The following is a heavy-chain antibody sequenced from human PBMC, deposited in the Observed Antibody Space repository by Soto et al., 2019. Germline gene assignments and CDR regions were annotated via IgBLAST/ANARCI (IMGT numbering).Heavy chain of an antibody. CDR2: IIPLFGTT. Sequence: SVKVSCKASGGTFSSYAISWVRQAPGRGLEWMGGIIPLFGTTNYAQKFRGRVTVTADESTSTVYMEVRSLRFEDTAVYYCASAHGSSWYNWFDPWGQGTLVTVS. V-gene: IGHV1-69*13. CDR1: GGTFSSYA. D-gene: IGHD6-13*01. CDR3: ASAHGSSWYNWFDP. J-gene: IGHJ5*02.